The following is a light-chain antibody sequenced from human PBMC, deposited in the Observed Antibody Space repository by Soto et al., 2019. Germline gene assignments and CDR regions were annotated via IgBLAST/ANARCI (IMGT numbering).Light chain of an antibody. Sequence: EIVMTQSPATLSVSPGERATLSCRASQSVSTNLAWYQQKAGQAPRLLIYGASTRATGIAARFSGSGSGTEFTLTISSLQSEDFAVYYCQQYYNWPWTFGQGTKVEIK. V-gene: IGKV3-15*01. CDR2: GAS. CDR3: QQYYNWPWT. CDR1: QSVSTN. J-gene: IGKJ1*01.